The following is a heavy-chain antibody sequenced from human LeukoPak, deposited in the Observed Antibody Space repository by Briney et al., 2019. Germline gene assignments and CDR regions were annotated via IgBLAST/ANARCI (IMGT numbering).Heavy chain of an antibody. D-gene: IGHD3-22*01. CDR2: IIPIFGTA. V-gene: IGHV1-69*05. CDR3: ARAWGGDSSDYYQGGFDY. Sequence: SVKVSCKASGGTFSTYSISWVRQATGQGLEWMGRIIPIFGTANYAQKFHGRVTITTDESTNTAYMELSSLTSEDTAVYYCARAWGGDSSDYYQGGFDYWGQGTLVTVSS. CDR1: GGTFSTYS. J-gene: IGHJ4*02.